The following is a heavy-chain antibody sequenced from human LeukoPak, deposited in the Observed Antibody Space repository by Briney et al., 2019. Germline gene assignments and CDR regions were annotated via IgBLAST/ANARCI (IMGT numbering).Heavy chain of an antibody. CDR1: GGSISSYY. V-gene: IGHV4-4*07. J-gene: IGHJ3*02. CDR2: IYTSGST. D-gene: IGHD1/OR15-1a*01. CDR3: ARDSGGIQRTTRPYGAFDI. Sequence: PSETLSLTCTVSGGSISSYYWSWIRQPAGKGLEWIGRIYTSGSTNYNPSLKSRVTMSVDTSKNQFSLKLSSVTAADTAVYYCARDSGGIQRTTRPYGAFDIWGQGTMVTVSS.